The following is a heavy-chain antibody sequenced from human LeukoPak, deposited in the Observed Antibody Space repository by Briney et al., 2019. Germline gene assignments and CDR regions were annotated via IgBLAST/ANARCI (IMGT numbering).Heavy chain of an antibody. CDR2: ISGSGGST. CDR1: GFTFSSYA. V-gene: IGHV3-23*01. J-gene: IGHJ4*02. CDR3: AKGSITMIVVVMLYFDY. Sequence: GGSLRLSCAASGFTFSSYAMSWVSQAPGKGLEWVSAISGSGGSTYYADSVKGRFTISRDNSKNTLYLQMNSLRAEDTAVYYCAKGSITMIVVVMLYFDYWGQGTLVTVSS. D-gene: IGHD3-22*01.